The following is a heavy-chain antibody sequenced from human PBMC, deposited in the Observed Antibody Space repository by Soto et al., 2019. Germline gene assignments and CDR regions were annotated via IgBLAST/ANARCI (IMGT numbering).Heavy chain of an antibody. V-gene: IGHV1-8*01. CDR3: ARDATSPDC. J-gene: IGHJ4*02. Sequence: QVQLVQSGAEVKKPGASVKVSCKASGYAFRSNDITWVRQVAGQGLEWMGWMNANSGDTGYAQKFQGRVSMTRNTSITTAYMELGGLTSDDTAVYYCARDATSPDCWGQGTLVTVSS. CDR2: MNANSGDT. D-gene: IGHD2-15*01. CDR1: GYAFRSND.